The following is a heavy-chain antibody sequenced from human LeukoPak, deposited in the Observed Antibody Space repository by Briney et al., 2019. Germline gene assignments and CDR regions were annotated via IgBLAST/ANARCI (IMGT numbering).Heavy chain of an antibody. Sequence: GGSLRLSCAASGFTFSSNSMNWVRQAPGKGLEWVSTISGGSTHVYYADSVKGRFTISRDNAKSSLYLQMNSLRAEDTAVYYCARDWGSSGYFDYWGQGTLVTVSS. J-gene: IGHJ4*02. D-gene: IGHD3-22*01. CDR3: ARDWGSSGYFDY. CDR2: ISGGSTHV. V-gene: IGHV3-21*01. CDR1: GFTFSSNS.